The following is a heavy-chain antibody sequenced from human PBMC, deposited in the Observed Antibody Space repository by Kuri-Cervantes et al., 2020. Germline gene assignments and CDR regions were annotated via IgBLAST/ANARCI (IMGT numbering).Heavy chain of an antibody. Sequence: ASVKVSCKASGYTFTTYDINWVRQATGQGLKWMGYMNPNTGNTGYAQKFQGRVTMTRDTSTSTVYMELSSLRSEDTAVYYCARSNRITMIVVVRYGYGMDVWGQGTTVTVSS. D-gene: IGHD3-22*01. V-gene: IGHV1-8*01. CDR1: GYTFTTYD. CDR3: ARSNRITMIVVVRYGYGMDV. J-gene: IGHJ6*02. CDR2: MNPNTGNT.